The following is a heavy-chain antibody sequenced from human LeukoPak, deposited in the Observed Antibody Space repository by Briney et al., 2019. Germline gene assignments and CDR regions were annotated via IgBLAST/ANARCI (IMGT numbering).Heavy chain of an antibody. V-gene: IGHV1-2*06. Sequence: ASVKVSCKAAGYTFTSYYMHWVRQAPGQGLEWMGRINPNSGGTNYAQKFQGRVTMTRDTSISTAYMELSRLRSDDTAVYYCARLHQVRYFDYWGQGTLVTVSS. CDR2: INPNSGGT. J-gene: IGHJ4*02. CDR1: GYTFTSYY. CDR3: ARLHQVRYFDY.